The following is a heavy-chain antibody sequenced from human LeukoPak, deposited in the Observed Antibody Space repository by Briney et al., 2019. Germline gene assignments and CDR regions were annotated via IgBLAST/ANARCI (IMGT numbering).Heavy chain of an antibody. Sequence: ASVKVSCKASGYTFTSYDINWVRQAPGQGLEWMGWMNPNSGNTGYAQKFQGRVTMTKNTSISTAYMELSSLRYEDTAVYYCARGSRRDGYNTLVDSWGQGTLVTVSS. CDR3: ARGSRRDGYNTLVDS. D-gene: IGHD5-24*01. CDR1: GYTFTSYD. CDR2: MNPNSGNT. V-gene: IGHV1-8*01. J-gene: IGHJ4*02.